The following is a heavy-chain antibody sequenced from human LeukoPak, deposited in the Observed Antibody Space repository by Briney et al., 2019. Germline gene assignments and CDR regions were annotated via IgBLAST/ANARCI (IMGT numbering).Heavy chain of an antibody. CDR2: INHVGST. CDR1: GVSFTDCF. V-gene: IGHV4-34*01. J-gene: IGHJ4*02. Sequence: NASETLSLTCGVYGVSFTDCFWSWVRQPPGKRLEWIGEINHVGSTNYNPSLKSRVTLSVDKSTNQVSLNLTSVTGADTAVYYCARRLIIRGRFNDWGQGTLVTVSS. CDR3: ARRLIIRGRFND. D-gene: IGHD3-10*01.